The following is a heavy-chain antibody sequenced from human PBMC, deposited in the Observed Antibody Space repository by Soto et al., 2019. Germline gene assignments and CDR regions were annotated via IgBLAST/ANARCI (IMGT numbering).Heavy chain of an antibody. Sequence: QVQLVQSGAEVKKPGSSVKVSCKASGGTFSSLDINWVRQAPGQGLEWMGGIIPISETTNYAQIFQGRVSIVAAKSPSTAYMELSRLRSEDTAVYYCARALLSHSYDSGGYDSYFHAMDVWGQGTPVTVSS. J-gene: IGHJ6*02. CDR2: IIPISETT. V-gene: IGHV1-69*06. CDR1: GGTFSSLD. CDR3: ARALLSHSYDSGGYDSYFHAMDV. D-gene: IGHD3-22*01.